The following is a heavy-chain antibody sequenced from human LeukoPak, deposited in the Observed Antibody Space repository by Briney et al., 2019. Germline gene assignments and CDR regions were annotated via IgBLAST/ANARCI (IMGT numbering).Heavy chain of an antibody. Sequence: SETLSLTCTVSGGSISSYYWSWIRQPPGKGLEWIGYIYFSGSANYNPSLKSRVTISVDTSKNQFSLKLSSVTAADTAVYFCARVAREYSSSWYPCYFDYWGQGTLVTVSS. CDR2: IYFSGSA. CDR3: ARVAREYSSSWYPCYFDY. J-gene: IGHJ4*02. V-gene: IGHV4-59*01. CDR1: GGSISSYY. D-gene: IGHD6-13*01.